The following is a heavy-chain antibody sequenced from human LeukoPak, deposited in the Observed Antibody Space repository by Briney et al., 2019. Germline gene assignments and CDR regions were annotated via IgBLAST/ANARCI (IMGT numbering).Heavy chain of an antibody. Sequence: KPSETLSLTCTVSGGSISSSSYYWGWIRQPPGKGLEWIGSIYYSGSTYYNPSLKSRVTISVDTSKNQFSLKLSSVTAADTAVYYCAREYCSGGSCYSPNYYYYYMDVWGKGTTVTVSS. CDR3: AREYCSGGSCYSPNYYYYYMDV. J-gene: IGHJ6*03. D-gene: IGHD2-15*01. V-gene: IGHV4-39*07. CDR1: GGSISSSSYY. CDR2: IYYSGST.